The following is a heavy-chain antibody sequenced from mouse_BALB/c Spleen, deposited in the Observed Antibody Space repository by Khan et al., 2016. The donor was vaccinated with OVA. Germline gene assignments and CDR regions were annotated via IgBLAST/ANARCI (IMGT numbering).Heavy chain of an antibody. Sequence: EVQLVESGGDLVKPGGSLRLSCAASGFTFSTYGMSWVRQTPDKRLEWVATVSTGGSYTYYPDSVKGRFTISRDNAKNTLYLQMSSLKSEDTAMFYWTRLAYYYDSEGFAYWGQGTLGTVSA. CDR2: VSTGGSYT. V-gene: IGHV5-6*01. CDR1: GFTFSTYG. J-gene: IGHJ3*01. CDR3: TRLAYYYDSEGFAY. D-gene: IGHD1-1*01.